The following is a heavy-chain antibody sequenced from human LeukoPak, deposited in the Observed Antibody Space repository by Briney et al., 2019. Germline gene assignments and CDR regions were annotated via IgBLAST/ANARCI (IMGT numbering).Heavy chain of an antibody. CDR1: GFTFSDHY. V-gene: IGHV3-72*01. Sequence: GGSLRLSCVASGFTFSDHYMDWVRQAPGKGLEWVVRTRNKANRYSTEYAASVKGRFTISRDDSQNSLYLQMNSLKNDDTAVYYCARGGSYYPFHIWGQGTMVTVSS. D-gene: IGHD1-26*01. CDR3: ARGGSYYPFHI. J-gene: IGHJ3*02. CDR2: TRNKANRYST.